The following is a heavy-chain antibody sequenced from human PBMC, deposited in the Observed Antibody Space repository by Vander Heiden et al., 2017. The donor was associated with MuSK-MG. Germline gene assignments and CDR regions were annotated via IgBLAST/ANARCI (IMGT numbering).Heavy chain of an antibody. Sequence: QVQLQESGPGRVTPWGTLSPTCAVSGGSISSNSWWNWGRRPPGKGLEWIREIYHRRCTSYNPSLELRVTISVDESIYQFSLSLTSVTAADTAVYYCARQKAVCSGTRWYYLDYWGQGTMVTVSS. CDR3: ARQKAVCSGTRWYYLDY. CDR2: IYHRRCT. CDR1: GGSISSNSW. J-gene: IGHJ4*02. V-gene: IGHV4-4*02. D-gene: IGHD2-2*01.